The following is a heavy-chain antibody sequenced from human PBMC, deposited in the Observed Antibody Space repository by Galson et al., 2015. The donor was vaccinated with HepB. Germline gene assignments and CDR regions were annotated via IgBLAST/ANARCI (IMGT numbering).Heavy chain of an antibody. V-gene: IGHV3-15*01. CDR1: GFTFRNAW. CDR3: ATRGGDCTSTGCPQVY. Sequence: SLRLSCAASGFTFRNAWMSWVRQAPGKGLEWVGRIKSKTDGGTIDYAAPVRGRFTISRDDSANTLYLQMNSLKTEDTAVYHCATRGGDCTSTGCPQVYWGQGTLVTVSS. J-gene: IGHJ4*02. D-gene: IGHD2-2*03. CDR2: IKSKTDGGTI.